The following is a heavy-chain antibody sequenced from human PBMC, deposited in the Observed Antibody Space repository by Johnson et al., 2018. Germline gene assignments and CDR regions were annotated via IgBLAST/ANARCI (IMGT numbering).Heavy chain of an antibody. CDR3: ASTSAVWYYMDV. V-gene: IGHV3-11*01. D-gene: IGHD1-14*01. Sequence: QVQLVQSGGGLVKPGGSLRLSCAASGFTFSDYYMSWIRQAPGKGLEWVSYISSSGSTIYYADSVKGRFTISRDNSKNTLYLQMNSLRAEHTAVYYCASTSAVWYYMDVWGKGTTVTVSS. CDR1: GFTFSDYY. J-gene: IGHJ6*03. CDR2: ISSSGSTI.